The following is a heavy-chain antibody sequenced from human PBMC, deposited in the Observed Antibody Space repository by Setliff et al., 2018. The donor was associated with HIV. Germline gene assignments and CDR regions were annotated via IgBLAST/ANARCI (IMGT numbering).Heavy chain of an antibody. V-gene: IGHV5-51*01. CDR2: IDPGDSDT. D-gene: IGHD6-13*01. J-gene: IGHJ4*02. CDR1: GYSFTSCW. Sequence: GESLKISCKGSGYSFTSCWIAWVRQVPGKGLEWMGIIDPGDSDTRYTPSYQGRIIMSIDRFRSTAYLQWRSLTPSDSALYYCARQRPPGYSSPYTIEYWGQGTLVTVSS. CDR3: ARQRPPGYSSPYTIEY.